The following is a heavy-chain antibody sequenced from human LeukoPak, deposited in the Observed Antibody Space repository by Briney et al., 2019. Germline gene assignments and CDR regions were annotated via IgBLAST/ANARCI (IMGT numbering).Heavy chain of an antibody. CDR1: GTSW. J-gene: IGHJ4*02. CDR2: IKTDGSST. V-gene: IGHV3-74*01. CDR3: AKLVGGGDY. Sequence: PGGSLRLSCEGSGTSWMHWVRQVPGKGLVWVSRIKTDGSSTSYADSVKGRFTISRDNSKNTLYLQMNSLRAEDTALYYCAKLVGGGDYWGQGILVTVSS.